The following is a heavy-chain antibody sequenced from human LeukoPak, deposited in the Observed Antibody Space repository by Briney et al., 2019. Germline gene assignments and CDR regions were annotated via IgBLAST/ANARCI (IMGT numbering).Heavy chain of an antibody. CDR3: AGDYYDSSGYYFPGDY. V-gene: IGHV3-30-3*01. Sequence: GGSLRLSCAASGFTFSSYAMHWVRQAPGKGLEWVAVISYDGSNKYYADSVKGRFTISRDNSKNTLYLQMNSLRAEDTAVYYCAGDYYDSSGYYFPGDYWGQGTLVTVSS. CDR1: GFTFSSYA. CDR2: ISYDGSNK. D-gene: IGHD3-22*01. J-gene: IGHJ4*02.